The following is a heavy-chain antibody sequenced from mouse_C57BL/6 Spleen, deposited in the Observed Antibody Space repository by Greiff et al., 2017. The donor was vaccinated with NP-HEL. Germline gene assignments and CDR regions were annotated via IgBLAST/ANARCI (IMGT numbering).Heavy chain of an antibody. D-gene: IGHD6-1*01. J-gene: IGHJ2*01. V-gene: IGHV1-81*01. CDR1: GYTFTSYG. Sequence: QVQLQQSGAELARPGASVKLSCKASGYTFTSYGISWVKQRTGQGLEWIGEIYPRSGNTYYNEKFKGKATLTADKSSSTAYMELRSLTSEDSAVYFCARGLTKPLLDYWGQGTTHTVSS. CDR3: ARGLTKPLLDY. CDR2: IYPRSGNT.